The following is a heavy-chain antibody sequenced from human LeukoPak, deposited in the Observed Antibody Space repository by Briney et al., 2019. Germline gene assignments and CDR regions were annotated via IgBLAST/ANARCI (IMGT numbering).Heavy chain of an antibody. CDR1: GFTFSGSA. CDR2: IRSKANSYAT. D-gene: IGHD6-13*01. CDR3: TRSPPGIAAAGTSDY. V-gene: IGHV3-73*01. J-gene: IGHJ4*02. Sequence: GGSLRLSCAASGFTFSGSAMHLVRQASGKGLEWVGRIRSKANSYATAYAASVKGRFTISRDDSKNTAYLQMNSLKTEDTAVYYCTRSPPGIAAAGTSDYWGQGTLVTVSS.